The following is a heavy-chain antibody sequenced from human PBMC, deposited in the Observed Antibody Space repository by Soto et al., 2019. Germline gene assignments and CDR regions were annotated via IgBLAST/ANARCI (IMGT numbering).Heavy chain of an antibody. D-gene: IGHD3-3*01. CDR2: ISGSGGST. J-gene: IGHJ4*02. V-gene: IGHV3-23*01. Sequence: WGSLRLSCAASGFTFISYAIIFGRQSPVKGLEWVSAISGSGGSTYYADSVKGRFTISRDNSKNTLYLQMNSLRAEDTAVYYCAKVEGFEDFWSGYPTRYYFDYWGQGTLVTVSS. CDR1: GFTFISYA. CDR3: AKVEGFEDFWSGYPTRYYFDY.